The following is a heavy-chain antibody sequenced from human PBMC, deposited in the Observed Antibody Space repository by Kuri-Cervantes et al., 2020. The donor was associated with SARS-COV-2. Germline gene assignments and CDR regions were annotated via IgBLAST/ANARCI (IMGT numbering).Heavy chain of an antibody. CDR1: GFTFDDYA. CDR2: ISGSGGST. J-gene: IGHJ4*02. D-gene: IGHD3-9*01. V-gene: IGHV3-23*01. CDR3: ANPGHDILTGYYNPDLDY. Sequence: GESLKISCAASGFTFDDYAMHWVRQAPGKGLEWVSAISGSGGSTYYADSVKGRFTISRDNSKNTLCLQMNSLRAEDTAVYYCANPGHDILTGYYNPDLDYWGQGTLVTVSS.